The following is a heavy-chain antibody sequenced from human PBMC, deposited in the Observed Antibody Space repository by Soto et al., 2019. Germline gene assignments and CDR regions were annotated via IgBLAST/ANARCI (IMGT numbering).Heavy chain of an antibody. J-gene: IGHJ6*02. CDR1: GGSITSNY. V-gene: IGHV4-59*01. CDR3: ARGPYYYYYGLDV. CDR2: IYYSGNT. Sequence: SETLSLTCIVAGGSITSNYWSWIRQPPGKGLEWIGYIYYSGNTNYNPSLKSRVIISIDTSKNHFFLKLSSVTTADTAVYYCARGPYYYYYGLDVWGQGTTVTVSS.